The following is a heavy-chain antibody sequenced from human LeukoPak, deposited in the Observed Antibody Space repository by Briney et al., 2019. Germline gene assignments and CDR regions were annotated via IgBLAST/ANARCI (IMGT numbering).Heavy chain of an antibody. V-gene: IGHV3-7*01. CDR2: MTHDGSDE. J-gene: IGHJ4*02. CDR1: GFTVNYW. Sequence: HPGGSLRLSCAASGFTVNYWMSWARQAPGKGLEWVATMTHDGSDEYYLDSVKGRFTISRDNSKNTLYLQMNSLRAEDTAVYYCARGRYYGSGSYDYWGQGTLVTVSS. CDR3: ARGRYYGSGSYDY. D-gene: IGHD3-10*01.